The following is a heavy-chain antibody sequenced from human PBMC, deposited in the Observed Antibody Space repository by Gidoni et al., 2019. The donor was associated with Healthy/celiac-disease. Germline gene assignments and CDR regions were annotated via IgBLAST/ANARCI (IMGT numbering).Heavy chain of an antibody. V-gene: IGHV3-53*01. D-gene: IGHD3-16*01. CDR3: ARLTHYYYYYMDV. J-gene: IGHJ6*03. CDR2: IYSGGST. CDR1: GFTVSSNY. Sequence: EVQLVESGGGLIQPGGSLRLSCAASGFTVSSNYMSWVRQAPGKGLEWVSVIYSGGSTYYADSAKGRFTISRDNSKNTLYLQMNSLRAEDTAVYYCARLTHYYYYYMDVWGKGTTVTVSS.